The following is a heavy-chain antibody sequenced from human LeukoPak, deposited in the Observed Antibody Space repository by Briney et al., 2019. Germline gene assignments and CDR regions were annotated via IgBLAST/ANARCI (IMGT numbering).Heavy chain of an antibody. CDR3: TRGQNYDFWSGYRGLDY. D-gene: IGHD3-3*01. CDR2: IRSIAYGGTT. CDR1: GFTFGEYA. J-gene: IGHJ4*02. Sequence: QSGGSLRLSCTASGFTFGEYAMSWVRQAPGKGLEWVGLIRSIAYGGTTEYVASVKGRLTISRDDSKSIAYLQMNSLKTEDTAVYYCTRGQNYDFWSGYRGLDYWGQGTLVTVSS. V-gene: IGHV3-49*04.